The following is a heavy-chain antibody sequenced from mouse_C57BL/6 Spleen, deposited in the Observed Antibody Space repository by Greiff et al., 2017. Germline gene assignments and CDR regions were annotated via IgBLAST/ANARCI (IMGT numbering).Heavy chain of an antibody. V-gene: IGHV1-39*01. J-gene: IGHJ4*01. CDR2: INPNYGTT. CDR1: GYSFTDYN. D-gene: IGHD2-5*01. Sequence: VQLKQSGPELVKPGASVKISCKASGYSFTDYNMNWVKQSNGKSLEWIGVINPNYGTTSYNQKFKGKVTLTVDQSSSTAYMQLNSLTSEDSAVYYCARKGDYSNYYAMDYWGQGTSVTVSS. CDR3: ARKGDYSNYYAMDY.